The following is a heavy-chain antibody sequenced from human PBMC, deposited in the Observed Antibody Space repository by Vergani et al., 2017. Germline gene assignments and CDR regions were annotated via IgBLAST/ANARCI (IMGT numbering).Heavy chain of an antibody. D-gene: IGHD1-26*01. CDR2: IYYSGST. CDR1: GGSISSYY. CDR3: ARGGCEGATVGWFDP. J-gene: IGHJ5*02. V-gene: IGHV4-59*01. Sequence: QVQLQESGPGLVKPSETLSLTCTVSGGSISSYYWSWIRQPPGKGLEWIGYIYYSGSTNYNPSLKSRVTISVDTSKNQFSLKLSSVTAADTAVYYCARGGCEGATVGWFDPWGQGTLVTVSS.